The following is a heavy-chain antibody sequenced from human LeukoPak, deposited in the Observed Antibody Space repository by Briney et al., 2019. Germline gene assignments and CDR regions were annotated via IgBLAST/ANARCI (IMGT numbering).Heavy chain of an antibody. Sequence: PGGSLRLSCAASGFTFSSYEMNWVRQAPGKGLEWVSYISSSGSTIYYADSVKGRFTISRDNAKNSLYLQMNSLRAEDTAVYYCARGYYDFWSGLGNYYYGMDVWGQGTTVTVSS. J-gene: IGHJ6*02. CDR1: GFTFSSYE. CDR3: ARGYYDFWSGLGNYYYGMDV. D-gene: IGHD3-3*01. CDR2: ISSSGSTI. V-gene: IGHV3-48*03.